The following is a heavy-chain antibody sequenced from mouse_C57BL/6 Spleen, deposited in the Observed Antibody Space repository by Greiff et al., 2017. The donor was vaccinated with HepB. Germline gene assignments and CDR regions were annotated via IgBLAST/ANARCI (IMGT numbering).Heavy chain of an antibody. D-gene: IGHD2-5*01. CDR2: IRSKSNNYAT. V-gene: IGHV10-1*01. J-gene: IGHJ3*01. Sequence: EVQLVESGGGLVQPKGSLKLSCAASGFSFNTYAMNWVRQAPGKGLEWVARIRSKSNNYATYYADSVKDRFTISRDDSESMLYLQMNNLKTDDTAMHYGVNGYSNGFAYWGQGTLVTVSA. CDR1: GFSFNTYA. CDR3: VNGYSNGFAY.